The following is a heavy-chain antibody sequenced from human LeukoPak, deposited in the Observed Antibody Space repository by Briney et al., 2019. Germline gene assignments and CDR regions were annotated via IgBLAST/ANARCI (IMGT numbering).Heavy chain of an antibody. CDR3: ARHGPGVVVVAALHNWFDP. CDR1: GGSISSYY. Sequence: SETLSLTCTVSGGSISSYYWSWIRQPPGKGLEWIGSIYYSGSTYYNPSLKSRVTISVDTSKNQFSLKLSSVTAADTAVYYCARHGPGVVVVAALHNWFDPWGQGTLVTVSS. CDR2: IYYSGST. D-gene: IGHD2-15*01. J-gene: IGHJ5*02. V-gene: IGHV4-59*08.